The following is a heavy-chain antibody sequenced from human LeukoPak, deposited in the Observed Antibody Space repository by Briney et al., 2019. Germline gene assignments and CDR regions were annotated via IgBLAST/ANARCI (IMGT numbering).Heavy chain of an antibody. D-gene: IGHD3-10*01. Sequence: GGSLRLSCAASGFTFSSYAMHWVRQAPGKGLEWVAVISYDGSNKYYADSVKGRFTISRDNSKNTLYLQMNSLRAEDTAVYYCARVWMGSGSYYNPPFDYWGQGTLVTVSS. CDR2: ISYDGSNK. V-gene: IGHV3-30-3*01. J-gene: IGHJ4*02. CDR1: GFTFSSYA. CDR3: ARVWMGSGSYYNPPFDY.